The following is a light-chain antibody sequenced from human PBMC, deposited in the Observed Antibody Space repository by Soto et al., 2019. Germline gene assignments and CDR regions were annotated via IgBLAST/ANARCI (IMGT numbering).Light chain of an antibody. CDR3: QQYDNSAPLS. Sequence: EIVLTQSPATLSLSPGDRATLSCGASQSVRSSYVAWYQQKAGLAPRLLIYDGSSRASGIPDRFSGSGSGTDFTLTIGRLAPEDFALYYCQQYDNSAPLSFGGGTKV. CDR1: QSVRSSY. V-gene: IGKV3D-20*01. J-gene: IGKJ4*01. CDR2: DGS.